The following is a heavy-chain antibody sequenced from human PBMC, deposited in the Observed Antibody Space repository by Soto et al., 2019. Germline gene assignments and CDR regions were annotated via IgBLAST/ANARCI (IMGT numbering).Heavy chain of an antibody. V-gene: IGHV1-46*01. Sequence: ASVKVSCKASGYTFSSSGISWVRQAPGQGLEWMGIINPSGGSTSYAQKFQGRVTMTRDTSTSTVYMELSSLRSEDTAVYYCARDLLAGMVATRLIDPWGQGTLVTAPQ. CDR2: INPSGGST. CDR1: GYTFSSSG. J-gene: IGHJ5*02. CDR3: ARDLLAGMVATRLIDP. D-gene: IGHD1-26*01.